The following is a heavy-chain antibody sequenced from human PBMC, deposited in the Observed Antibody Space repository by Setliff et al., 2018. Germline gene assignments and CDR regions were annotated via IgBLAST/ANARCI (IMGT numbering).Heavy chain of an antibody. J-gene: IGHJ3*02. V-gene: IGHV1-69*13. CDR2: IIATVGGV. CDR3: ARDFMVRGVIITAGNAFDI. CDR1: GYTFTSYG. D-gene: IGHD3-10*01. Sequence: ASVKVSCKASGYTFTSYGISWVRQAPGQGPEWMGGIIATVGGVSYAQKFQGRVTITADESTTTVYMELSSLTSEDTAMYYCARDFMVRGVIITAGNAFDIWGQGTMVTVSS.